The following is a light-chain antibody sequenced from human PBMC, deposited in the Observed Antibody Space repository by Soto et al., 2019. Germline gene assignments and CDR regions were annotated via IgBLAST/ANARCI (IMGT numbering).Light chain of an antibody. V-gene: IGLV2-11*01. J-gene: IGLJ2*01. CDR3: CSYAGSDTDV. CDR2: AVT. CDR1: SSDVGGYNY. Sequence: QSALTQPRSVSGSPGQSVTISCTGTSSDVGGYNYVSWYQQHPGKAPKLMIYAVTKRPSGVPDRFSGSKSGNTASLTISGLQAEDEADYYCCSYAGSDTDVFGGGTKLTVL.